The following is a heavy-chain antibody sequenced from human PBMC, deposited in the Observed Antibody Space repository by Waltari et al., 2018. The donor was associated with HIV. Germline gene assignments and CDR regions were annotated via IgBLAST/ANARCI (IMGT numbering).Heavy chain of an antibody. Sequence: QVQLQQWGAGLLKPSETLSLTCAVYGGSFSGYYWCWIRQPPGKGLEWIGEINHSGSTNNNPSLKSRVTISVDTSNNHFSLKLSSVTAADTAVYYCARHGNYGDYVFDPWGQGTLVTVSS. D-gene: IGHD4-17*01. J-gene: IGHJ5*02. CDR1: GGSFSGYY. V-gene: IGHV4-34*01. CDR3: ARHGNYGDYVFDP. CDR2: INHSGST.